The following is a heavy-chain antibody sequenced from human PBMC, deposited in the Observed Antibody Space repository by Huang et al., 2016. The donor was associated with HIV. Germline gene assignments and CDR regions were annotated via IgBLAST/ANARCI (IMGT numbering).Heavy chain of an antibody. CDR2: INHSEST. J-gene: IGHJ6*03. CDR1: GGSFSGYY. V-gene: IGHV4-34*01. Sequence: QVQLQQWGAGLLRPSETLSLTCAVDGGSFSGYYGPWLRQPPGKGLEWVGEINHSESTNYNPSLKSRVTISVDTSRNQFSLTLTSVTAADTAVYYCARGQGGYYYYYMDVWGKGTTVTVSS. CDR3: ARGQGGYYYYYMDV.